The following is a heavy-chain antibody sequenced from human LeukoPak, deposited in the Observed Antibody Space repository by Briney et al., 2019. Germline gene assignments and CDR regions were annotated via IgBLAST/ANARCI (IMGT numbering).Heavy chain of an antibody. CDR3: ARGLLWVSDDAFDI. CDR1: GGSISSGSYY. D-gene: IGHD2-2*01. V-gene: IGHV4-61*02. CDR2: IYTSGST. Sequence: PSQTLSLTCTVSGGSISSGSYYWSWIRQPAGKGLEWIGRIYTSGSTNYNPSLKSRVTISVDTSKNQFSLKLSSVTAADTAVYYCARGLLWVSDDAFDIWGQGTMVSVSS. J-gene: IGHJ3*02.